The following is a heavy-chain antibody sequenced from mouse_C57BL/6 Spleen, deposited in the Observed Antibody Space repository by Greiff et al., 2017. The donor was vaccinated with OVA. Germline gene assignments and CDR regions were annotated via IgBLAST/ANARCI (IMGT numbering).Heavy chain of an antibody. CDR3: ARTDSRSSHWDFEG. CDR2: IHPNSGST. V-gene: IGHV1-64*01. Sequence: VQLQQSGAELVKPGASVKLSCKASGYTFTSYWMHWVKQRPGQGLEWLGMIHPNSGSTNYNEKFKSKATLTVDKSSSTAYMQLSSLTSEDAAVYYCARTDSRSSHWDFEGWGTGTTVTVSS. CDR1: GYTFTSYW. J-gene: IGHJ1*03. D-gene: IGHD1-1*01.